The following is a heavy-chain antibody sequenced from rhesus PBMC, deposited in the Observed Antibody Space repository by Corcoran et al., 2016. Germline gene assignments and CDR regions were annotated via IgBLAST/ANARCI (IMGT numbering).Heavy chain of an antibody. J-gene: IGHJ4*01. CDR1: GASISSYW. CDR3: ARDSLDNSRDY. CDR2: IDGNTGRT. D-gene: IGHD1-1*01. Sequence: QVQLQESGPGLVKPSEILSLTCAVSGASISSYWWNWIRQTPGKGLEWIGEIDGNTGRTNYTPSLKSRVTISKDASKNQFSLKLTSVTAADTAVYYCARDSLDNSRDYWGQGVLVTVSS. V-gene: IGHV4-80*01.